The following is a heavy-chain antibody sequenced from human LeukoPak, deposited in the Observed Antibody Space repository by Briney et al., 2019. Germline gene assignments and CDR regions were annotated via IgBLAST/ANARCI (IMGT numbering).Heavy chain of an antibody. J-gene: IGHJ4*02. CDR1: GFTFDDYA. D-gene: IGHD3-10*01. V-gene: IGHV3-9*01. CDR2: ISWNSGSI. Sequence: PGGSLRLSCAASGFTFDDYAVHWVRQAPGKGLEWVSGISWNSGSIGYADSVKGRFTISRDNARNSLYLQMNSLRAEDTALYYCAKDIRAITMVRGVILDYWGQGTLVTVSS. CDR3: AKDIRAITMVRGVILDY.